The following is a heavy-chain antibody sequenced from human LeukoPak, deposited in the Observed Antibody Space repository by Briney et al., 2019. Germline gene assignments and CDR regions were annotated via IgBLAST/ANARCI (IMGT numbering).Heavy chain of an antibody. J-gene: IGHJ4*02. Sequence: SETLSLTCAVYGGSFSGYYWSWIRQPPGKGLEWIGEINHSGSTNYNPSLKSRVTISVDTSKNQFSLKLSSVTAADTAVCYCARGRYYYGSGSYYIDYWGQGTLVTVSS. CDR1: GGSFSGYY. CDR2: INHSGST. V-gene: IGHV4-34*01. D-gene: IGHD3-10*01. CDR3: ARGRYYYGSGSYYIDY.